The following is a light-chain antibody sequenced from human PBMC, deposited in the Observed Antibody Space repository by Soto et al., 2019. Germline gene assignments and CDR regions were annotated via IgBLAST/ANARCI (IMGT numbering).Light chain of an antibody. CDR3: SSYTSSSTLEV. Sequence: QSALTQPASVSGSPGQSITISCTGASSDVGNCNCVSWYQQHPGKAPKLMIYEVSNRPSGVSNRFSGSKSGNTASLTISGLQAEDEADYYCSSYTSSSTLEVFGGGTKLTVL. CDR2: EVS. V-gene: IGLV2-14*01. CDR1: SSDVGNCNC. J-gene: IGLJ2*01.